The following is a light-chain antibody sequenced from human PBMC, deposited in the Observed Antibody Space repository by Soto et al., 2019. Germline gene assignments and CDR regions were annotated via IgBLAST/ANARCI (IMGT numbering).Light chain of an antibody. CDR2: AAS. CDR3: QQYYSYPRT. V-gene: IGKV1-8*01. J-gene: IGKJ1*01. Sequence: AIRMTQSPSSFSASTGERVTITCRASQGISSYLAWYQQKPGKAPKLLIYAASTLQSGVPSRFSGSGSGTDFTLPISCLQSEDFATYYCQQYYSYPRTFGQGTKVEIK. CDR1: QGISSY.